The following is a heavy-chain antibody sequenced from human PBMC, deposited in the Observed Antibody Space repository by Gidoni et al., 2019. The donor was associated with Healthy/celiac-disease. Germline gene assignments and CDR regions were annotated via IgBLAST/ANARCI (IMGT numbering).Heavy chain of an antibody. V-gene: IGHV3-30*18. J-gene: IGHJ3*02. CDR3: AKNRGGTPDAFDI. CDR1: GFTFSSSG. Sequence: QVQLVESGGGVVQPGRSLRLSCAGSGFTFSSSGMHWVRQAPGKGLEWVAVISYDGSNEYYADSVKGRFTISRDNSKNTLYLQMNSLRAEDTAVYYCAKNRGGTPDAFDIWGQGTMVTVSS. D-gene: IGHD1-1*01. CDR2: ISYDGSNE.